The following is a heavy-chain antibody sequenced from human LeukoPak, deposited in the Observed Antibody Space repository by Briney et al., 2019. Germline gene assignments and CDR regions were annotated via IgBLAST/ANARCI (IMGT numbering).Heavy chain of an antibody. CDR2: MNTDGTNT. D-gene: IGHD6-19*01. CDR1: GFTFSIHW. J-gene: IGHJ4*02. CDR3: AKLGVAVAGTPFDY. Sequence: PGGSLRLSCAASGFTFSIHWMHWVRQAPGKGLVCVSRMNTDGTNTAYADSVKGRFTISRDNSKNTLYLQMNSLRAEDTAVYYCAKLGVAVAGTPFDYWGQGTLVTVSS. V-gene: IGHV3-74*01.